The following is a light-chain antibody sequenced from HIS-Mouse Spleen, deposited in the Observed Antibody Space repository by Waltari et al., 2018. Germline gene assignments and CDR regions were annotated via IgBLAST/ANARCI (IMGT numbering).Light chain of an antibody. CDR3: CSYAGSSTYVV. Sequence: QSALTQPASVSGSPGQSITLSCTGTSSDVGSYNLVSWYQQHPGTAPKLMIYEGSKRPSGVSNRFSGSKSGNTASLTISGLQAEDEADYYCCSYAGSSTYVVFGGGTKLTVL. CDR1: SSDVGSYNL. CDR2: EGS. J-gene: IGLJ2*01. V-gene: IGLV2-23*01.